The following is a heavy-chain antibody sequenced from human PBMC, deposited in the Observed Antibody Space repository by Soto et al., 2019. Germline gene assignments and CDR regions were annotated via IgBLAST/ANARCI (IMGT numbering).Heavy chain of an antibody. D-gene: IGHD3-22*01. V-gene: IGHV3-11*01. CDR2: ISSSDSII. Sequence: PGGSLRLSCAASGFTFSDYCMSWIRQAPGKGLEWVSYISSSDSIIYYADSVKGRFTISRDNAKNSLYLQMNSLRAEDTAVYYCARDLGYYDSSGYFDYWGQGTLVTVSS. CDR3: ARDLGYYDSSGYFDY. CDR1: GFTFSDYC. J-gene: IGHJ4*02.